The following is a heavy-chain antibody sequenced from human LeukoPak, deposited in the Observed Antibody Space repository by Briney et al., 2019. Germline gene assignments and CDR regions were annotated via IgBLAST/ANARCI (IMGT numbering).Heavy chain of an antibody. V-gene: IGHV3-7*01. CDR2: IKQDGSEE. Sequence: GGSLRLSCAASGFTFSSYWMSCVRQAPGNGLEWVANIKQDGSEEYYVDSVKGRFNISRDNAKHSLYLQMNSLRAEDTAMYYCARVSYGSGTSPSYYYYYYMDVWGKGTTVTISS. D-gene: IGHD3-10*01. CDR1: GFTFSSYW. J-gene: IGHJ6*03. CDR3: ARVSYGSGTSPSYYYYYYMDV.